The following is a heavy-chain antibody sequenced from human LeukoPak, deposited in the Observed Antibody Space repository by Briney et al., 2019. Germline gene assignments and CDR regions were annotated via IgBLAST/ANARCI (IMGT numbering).Heavy chain of an antibody. Sequence: ASVKVSCKASGYTFTGYYMHWVRQAPGQGLEWMGWINLNSGGTNYAQKFQGRVTMTRDTSISTAYMELNRLRSDDTAVYYCAIPYDSSGYYFAFAVVGDAFDIWGQGTMVTVSS. CDR1: GYTFTGYY. D-gene: IGHD3-22*01. V-gene: IGHV1-2*02. CDR3: AIPYDSSGYYFAFAVVGDAFDI. CDR2: INLNSGGT. J-gene: IGHJ3*02.